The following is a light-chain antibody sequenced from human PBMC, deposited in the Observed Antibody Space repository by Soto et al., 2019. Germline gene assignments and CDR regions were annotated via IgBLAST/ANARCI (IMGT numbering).Light chain of an antibody. V-gene: IGKV1-39*01. Sequence: DIQMTQSPSSLSASVGDRVTMTCRASRSISRFVSWYQQKPGKAPNLLIYSASSLHIGVPSRFSGSGSGTDFTLTITNLQPEDFAVYYCKQSYSTPWTFGQGTKV. J-gene: IGKJ1*01. CDR1: RSISRF. CDR2: SAS. CDR3: KQSYSTPWT.